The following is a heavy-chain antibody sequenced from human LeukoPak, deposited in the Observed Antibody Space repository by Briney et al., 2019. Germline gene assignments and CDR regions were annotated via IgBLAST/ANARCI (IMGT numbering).Heavy chain of an antibody. Sequence: GGCVSLSRASWLFIFRRYTMNGVGPPPARGGAGVLSISIRSWYIYYADSVKGRCTISRDNSKNTMYLQMNSLRAEDTAVYYCARDTVAVAATPRGWGYWGQGTLVTVSS. CDR2: ISIRSWYI. CDR1: LFIFRRYT. D-gene: IGHD2-15*01. V-gene: IGHV3-21*01. J-gene: IGHJ4*02. CDR3: ARDTVAVAATPRGWGY.